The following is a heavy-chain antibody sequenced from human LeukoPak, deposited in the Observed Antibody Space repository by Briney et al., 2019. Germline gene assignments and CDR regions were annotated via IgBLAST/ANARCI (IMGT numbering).Heavy chain of an antibody. CDR3: AREGSSFWFDP. V-gene: IGHV3-11*05. J-gene: IGHJ5*02. CDR1: GFTFSDYY. CDR2: ISSSSSYT. Sequence: GGSLRLSCAASGFTFSDYYMSWIRQAPGKGLEWVSYISSSSSYTNYADSVKGRFTISRDNAKNSLYLQMNSLRAEDTALYHCAREGSSFWFDPWGQGTLVTVSS. D-gene: IGHD6-6*01.